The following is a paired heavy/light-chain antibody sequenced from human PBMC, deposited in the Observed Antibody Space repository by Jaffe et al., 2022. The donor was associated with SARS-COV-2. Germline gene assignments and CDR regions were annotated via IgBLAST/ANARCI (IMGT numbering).Light chain of an antibody. J-gene: IGKJ1*01. CDR1: QTFSSNY. CDR2: GAT. Sequence: EIVLTQSPGTLSLSPGERATLSCRASQTFSSNYLAWFQQKPGQAPRLLIYGATRRATGIPDRFSGSGSGTDFTLTISRLEPEDFAVYYCQQYGSSWTFGQGTKVESK. CDR3: QQYGSSWT. V-gene: IGKV3-20*01.
Heavy chain of an antibody. CDR1: GSTFSELA. D-gene: IGHD1-26*01. CDR2: ISGNGANT. Sequence: EVQLVESGGGLVQPGGSLRLSCSASGSTFSELAMHWVRQAPVKGLEYVSSISGNGANTYYAGSAKGRFTISRDNSKNTLYLQMSSLRAEDTAVYYCVNRGDSGTYDYWGQGTLVTVSS. V-gene: IGHV3-64D*06. CDR3: VNRGDSGTYDY. J-gene: IGHJ4*02.